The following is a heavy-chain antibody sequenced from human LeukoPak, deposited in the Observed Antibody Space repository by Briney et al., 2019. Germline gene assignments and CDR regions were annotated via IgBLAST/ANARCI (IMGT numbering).Heavy chain of an antibody. D-gene: IGHD1-26*01. Sequence: ASVKVSCKVSGYTLTELSMHWVRQAPGKGLEWMGGFDPEDGETIYAQKFQGRVTMTEDTSTDTAYMELSSLRSEDTAVYYCATGIVGATTLSAFDIWGQGTMVTVSS. J-gene: IGHJ3*02. CDR3: ATGIVGATTLSAFDI. CDR2: FDPEDGET. CDR1: GYTLTELS. V-gene: IGHV1-24*01.